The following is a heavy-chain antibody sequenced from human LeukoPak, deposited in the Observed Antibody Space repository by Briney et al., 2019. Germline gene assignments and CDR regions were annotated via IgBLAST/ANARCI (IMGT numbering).Heavy chain of an antibody. J-gene: IGHJ4*02. CDR2: ITGSGGST. CDR1: GFTFSSYA. D-gene: IGHD4-17*01. CDR3: AKEGRDYGDYGGQDY. V-gene: IGHV3-23*01. Sequence: GGSLRLSCAASGFTFSSYAMSWVRQAPGKGLEWVSAITGSGGSTYYADSVKGRFTISRDNSKNTLYLQMNSLRAEDTAVYYCAKEGRDYGDYGGQDYWGQGTLVTVSS.